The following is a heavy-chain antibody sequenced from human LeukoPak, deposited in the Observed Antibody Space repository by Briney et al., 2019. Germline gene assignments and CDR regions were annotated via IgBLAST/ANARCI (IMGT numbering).Heavy chain of an antibody. CDR3: ATTFTGNYYGSGNP. CDR1: GYTFTGYY. D-gene: IGHD3-10*01. J-gene: IGHJ5*02. CDR2: INPNSGGT. Sequence: ASAKVSCKASGYTFTGYYMHWVRQAPGQGLEWMGWINPNSGGTNYAQKFQGRVTMTRDTSISTAYMELSRLRSDDTAVYYCATTFTGNYYGSGNPWGQGTLVTVSS. V-gene: IGHV1-2*02.